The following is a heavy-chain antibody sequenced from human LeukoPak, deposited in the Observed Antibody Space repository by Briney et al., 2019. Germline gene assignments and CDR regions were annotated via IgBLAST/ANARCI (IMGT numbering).Heavy chain of an antibody. J-gene: IGHJ4*02. V-gene: IGHV1-18*01. D-gene: IGHD3-22*01. Sequence: GASVKVSCKASGYTFTSYGISWVRQAPGQGLEWMGWISAYNGNTNYAQKLQGRVTMTTDTSTSTAYMELRSLRSDDTAVYYCARGAPYYYDSSGYYYADLDYWGQGTLVTVSS. CDR2: ISAYNGNT. CDR1: GYTFTSYG. CDR3: ARGAPYYYDSSGYYYADLDY.